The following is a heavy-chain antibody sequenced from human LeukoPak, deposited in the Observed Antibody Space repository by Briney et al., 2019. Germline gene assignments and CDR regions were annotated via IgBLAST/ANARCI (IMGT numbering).Heavy chain of an antibody. D-gene: IGHD3-10*01. CDR1: GFTVSSNY. CDR2: IYSGGST. Sequence: GGSLRLSCAASGFTVSSNYMSWVRQAPGKGLEWVSVIYSGGSTYYADSVKGRFTISRDNSKNPLYLQMTSLRVEDPAVYYCARGSGSYRTPYYYMDVWGTGTTVTVSS. CDR3: ARGSGSYRTPYYYMDV. J-gene: IGHJ6*03. V-gene: IGHV3-53*01.